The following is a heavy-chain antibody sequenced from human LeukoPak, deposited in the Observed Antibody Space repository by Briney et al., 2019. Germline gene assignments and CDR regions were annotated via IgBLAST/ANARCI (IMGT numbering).Heavy chain of an antibody. Sequence: SETLSLTCTVSGVSISNSRSSWGWIRQSPGKGLEWIGAIYYSGSTYYNPSLKSRVIISVVTSKNQFSLKLSSVTAADTAVYYCARIPGATVDYWGQGTLVTVSS. CDR3: ARIPGATVDY. CDR1: GVSISNSRSS. J-gene: IGHJ4*02. V-gene: IGHV4-39*07. CDR2: IYYSGST. D-gene: IGHD5-24*01.